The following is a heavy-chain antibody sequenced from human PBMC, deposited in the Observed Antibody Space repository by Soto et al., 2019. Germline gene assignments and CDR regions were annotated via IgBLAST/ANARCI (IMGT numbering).Heavy chain of an antibody. Sequence: QVQLQESGSGLLKPSQTLSLACGVSGDSLKRGFYHWSWIRQTPGKGLQLIGYIDTNGDTHYDLSLRNRLNMSIVTTESRFSLKLTSVTAAVTAVYYCARGTVYYCPNDKCGFFFDHWGQGALVTVSS. D-gene: IGHD2-8*01. V-gene: IGHV4-31*11. CDR3: ARGTVYYCPNDKCGFFFDH. CDR2: IDTNGDT. J-gene: IGHJ4*02. CDR1: GDSLKRGFYH.